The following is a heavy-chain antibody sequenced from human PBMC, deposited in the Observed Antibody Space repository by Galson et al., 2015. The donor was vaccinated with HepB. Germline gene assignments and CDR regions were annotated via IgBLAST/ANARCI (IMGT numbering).Heavy chain of an antibody. J-gene: IGHJ6*02. CDR2: ISYDGSDK. D-gene: IGHD6-13*01. CDR1: GFAFSSYG. Sequence: SLRLSCAASGFAFSSYGMHWVRQAPGKGLAWVAVISYDGSDKYYADSVKGRFTISRDNSKNTLYLQMNSLRAEDTAVYYCAKATWYSSSWYSYYYYGMDVWGQGTTVTVSS. CDR3: AKATWYSSSWYSYYYYGMDV. V-gene: IGHV3-30*18.